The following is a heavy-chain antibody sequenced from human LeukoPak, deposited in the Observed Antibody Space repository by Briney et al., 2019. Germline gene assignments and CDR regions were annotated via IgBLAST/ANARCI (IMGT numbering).Heavy chain of an antibody. CDR3: ARPRTIFDAFDI. Sequence: SETLSLTCAVYGGSFSGYYWIWIRQPPGKGLEWIGEINHSGNTNYNPSLKSRVTISVDTSKNQFSLKLSSVTAADTAVYYCARPRTIFDAFDIWGQGTMVTVSS. D-gene: IGHD3-3*01. J-gene: IGHJ3*02. V-gene: IGHV4-34*01. CDR1: GGSFSGYY. CDR2: INHSGNT.